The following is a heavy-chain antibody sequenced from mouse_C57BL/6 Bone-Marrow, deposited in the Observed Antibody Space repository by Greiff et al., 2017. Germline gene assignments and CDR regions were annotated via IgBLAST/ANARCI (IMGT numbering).Heavy chain of an antibody. CDR1: GFTFSSYA. D-gene: IGHD2-4*01. J-gene: IGHJ2*01. Sequence: EVQGVESGEGLVKPGGSLKLSCAASGFTFSSYAMSWVRQTPEKRLEWVAYISSGGDYIYYADTVKGRFTISRDNARNTLYLQMSSLKSEDTAMYYCTRNYYDYDGAYYFDYWGQGTTLTVSS. V-gene: IGHV5-9-1*02. CDR3: TRNYYDYDGAYYFDY. CDR2: ISSGGDYI.